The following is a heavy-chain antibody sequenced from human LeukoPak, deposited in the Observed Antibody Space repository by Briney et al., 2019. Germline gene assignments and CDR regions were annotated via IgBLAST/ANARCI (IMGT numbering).Heavy chain of an antibody. D-gene: IGHD2-2*02. CDR3: ARVPPHCSSTSCYTTHDAFDI. CDR1: GGSFSGYY. V-gene: IGHV4-34*01. Sequence: SETLSLTCAVYGGSFSGYYWSWIRQPPGKGLEWIGEINHRGSTNYNPSLKSRVTISVDTSKNQFSLKLSSVTAADTAVYYCARVPPHCSSTSCYTTHDAFDIWGQGTMVTVSS. J-gene: IGHJ3*02. CDR2: INHRGST.